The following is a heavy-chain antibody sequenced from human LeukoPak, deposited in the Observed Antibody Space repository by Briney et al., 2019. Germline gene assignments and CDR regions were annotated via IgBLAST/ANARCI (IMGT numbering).Heavy chain of an antibody. CDR3: AKDLGDYDGNSDLNY. V-gene: IGHV3-30*18. J-gene: IGHJ4*02. CDR1: GFPFSNYG. Sequence: PGGSLRLSCAASGFPFSNYGMHWVRQAPGRGLEWVAVISYDGSNKYYADSVKGRFTISRDDSKNTLYLQMNSLRAEDTAVYYCAKDLGDYDGNSDLNYWGQGTLVTVSS. D-gene: IGHD4-23*01. CDR2: ISYDGSNK.